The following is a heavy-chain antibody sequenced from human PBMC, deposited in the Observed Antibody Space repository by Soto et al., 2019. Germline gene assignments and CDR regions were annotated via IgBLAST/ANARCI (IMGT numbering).Heavy chain of an antibody. D-gene: IGHD3-22*01. J-gene: IGHJ4*02. Sequence: GASVKVSCKASGGTFSSYAISWVRQAPGQGLEWMGGIIPIFGTANYAQKFQGRVTITADESTSTAYMELSSLRSEDTAVYYCASPPDDSSGYYYYWGQGTLVTSPQ. V-gene: IGHV1-69*13. CDR1: GGTFSSYA. CDR3: ASPPDDSSGYYYY. CDR2: IIPIFGTA.